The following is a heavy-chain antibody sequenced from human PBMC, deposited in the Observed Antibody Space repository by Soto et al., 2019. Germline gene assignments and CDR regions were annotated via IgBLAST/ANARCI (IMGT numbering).Heavy chain of an antibody. CDR1: S. CDR2: VDPECGEA. Sequence: SFHRVRQPPVRGREWMGGVDPECGEAIYAQKWHGRVTVTEDTVTDTAYMELSGLKSDDTAVYYCATPTPIRGAMITNINFDFWGQGTPVTVSS. CDR3: ATPTPIRGAMITNINFDF. V-gene: IGHV1-24*01. D-gene: IGHD3-10*01. J-gene: IGHJ4*02.